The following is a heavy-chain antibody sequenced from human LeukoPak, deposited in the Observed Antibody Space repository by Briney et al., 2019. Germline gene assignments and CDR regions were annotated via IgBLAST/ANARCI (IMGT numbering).Heavy chain of an antibody. D-gene: IGHD6-19*01. J-gene: IGHJ4*02. CDR3: ASIAVADGSDY. V-gene: IGHV4-39*01. CDR1: GGSISSSSYY. Sequence: SETLSLTCTVSGGSISSSSYYWGWIRQPPGKGLEWIGSIYYSGSTYYNPSLKSRVTISVDTSKNQFSLKLSSVTAADTAVYYCASIAVADGSDYWGQGTLVTVSS. CDR2: IYYSGST.